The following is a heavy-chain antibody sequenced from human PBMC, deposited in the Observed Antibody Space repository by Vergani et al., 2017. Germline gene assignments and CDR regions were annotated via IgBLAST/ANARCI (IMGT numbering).Heavy chain of an antibody. CDR2: IYYSGST. D-gene: IGHD4-17*01. CDR1: GGSISSSSYY. V-gene: IGHV4-39*07. Sequence: QLQLQESGPGLVKPSETLSLTCTVSGGSISSSSYYWGWIRQPPGKGLEWIGSIYYSGSTYYNPSLKSRVTISVDTSKNQFSLKLSSVTAADTAVYYCARGGYGDYEPYFDYWGQGTLVTGSS. CDR3: ARGGYGDYEPYFDY. J-gene: IGHJ4*02.